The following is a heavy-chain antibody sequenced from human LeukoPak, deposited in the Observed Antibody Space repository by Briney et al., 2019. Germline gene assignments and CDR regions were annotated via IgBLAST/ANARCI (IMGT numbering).Heavy chain of an antibody. CDR1: GFTFKSYA. V-gene: IGHV3-23*01. D-gene: IGHD3-22*01. CDR3: AKVMIAFNAFDY. CDR2: ISSSGGGT. Sequence: GGSLRLSCAASGFTFKSYAMTWVRQAPGKGLEWVSTISSSGGGTFYADSVKGRFTISRDNSKNTLYLQMNSLTVEDTAVYYCAKVMIAFNAFDYWGQGTLVTVSS. J-gene: IGHJ4*02.